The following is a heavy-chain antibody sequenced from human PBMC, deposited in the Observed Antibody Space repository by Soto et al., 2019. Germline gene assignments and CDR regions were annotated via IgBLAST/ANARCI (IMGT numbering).Heavy chain of an antibody. CDR3: ARDSGRYSPTLGAFDM. J-gene: IGHJ3*02. Sequence: QVHLVQSGGEVKKPGASVRVSCKASGFSFTTYGISWVRQAPGQGLEWMGWISAYNGNTNYAQKLQGRVTMTTDTSTSTAYMELRSLRSDDTAVYYCARDSGRYSPTLGAFDMWGQGTMVTLSS. CDR2: ISAYNGNT. V-gene: IGHV1-18*01. CDR1: GFSFTTYG. D-gene: IGHD1-26*01.